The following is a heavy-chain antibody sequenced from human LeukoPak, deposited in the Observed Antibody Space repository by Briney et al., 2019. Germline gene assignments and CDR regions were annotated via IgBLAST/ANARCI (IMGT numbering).Heavy chain of an antibody. CDR2: IYHSGRGGT. CDR1: GGSISSSNW. D-gene: IGHD3-10*01. CDR3: AKSNGYGLVDI. V-gene: IGHV4-4*02. Sequence: SETLSLTCAVSGGSISSSNWWIWLRQPPGKGLEWIGEIYHSGRGGTNYNPSLKSRVTISVDTSRNQFSLKLNSVTAADTAVYNCAKSNGYGLVDIWGQGTMVTVSS. J-gene: IGHJ3*02.